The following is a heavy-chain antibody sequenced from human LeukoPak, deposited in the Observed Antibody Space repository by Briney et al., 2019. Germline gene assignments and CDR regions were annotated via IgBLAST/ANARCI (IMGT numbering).Heavy chain of an antibody. CDR1: VYTFTGYY. Sequence: ASVTVSFTASVYTFTGYYMHWVRQAPGQGLELVGWINTNSGGTNYAQTFQGRVTMTRDTSISTAYMELSRLRPDDTAVYYCARNLNPRIAVAGTGSGYWGQGTLVTVSS. CDR2: INTNSGGT. CDR3: ARNLNPRIAVAGTGSGY. V-gene: IGHV1-2*02. J-gene: IGHJ4*02. D-gene: IGHD6-19*01.